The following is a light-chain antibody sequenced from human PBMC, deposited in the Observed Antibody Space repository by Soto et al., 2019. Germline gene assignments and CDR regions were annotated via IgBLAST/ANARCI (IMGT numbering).Light chain of an antibody. CDR3: QPYGSSPFT. Sequence: DIVLTQSPGTLSLSPGERATLSCRASQSISSSYLAWFQQKPGQSPRLLLYGASSRPTGIPDRFSGSGSGSGTDFNLAISRLEPEDFALYYCQPYGSSPFTFGGGTKVEIK. CDR2: GAS. J-gene: IGKJ4*01. V-gene: IGKV3-20*01. CDR1: QSISSSY.